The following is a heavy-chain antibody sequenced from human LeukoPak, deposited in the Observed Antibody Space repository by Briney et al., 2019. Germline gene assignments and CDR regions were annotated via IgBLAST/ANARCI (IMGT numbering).Heavy chain of an antibody. CDR1: GYSISSDYY. CDR2: IYHSGST. V-gene: IGHV4-38-2*02. J-gene: IGHJ4*02. Sequence: SETLSLTCSVSGYSISSDYYWGWIRQPPGKGLEWIGSIYHSGSTYYNPSLKSRVTISVDTSKNQFSLKLSSVTAADTAVYYCARDRYYYDSSGYYQTPHFDYWGQGTLVTVSS. D-gene: IGHD3-22*01. CDR3: ARDRYYYDSSGYYQTPHFDY.